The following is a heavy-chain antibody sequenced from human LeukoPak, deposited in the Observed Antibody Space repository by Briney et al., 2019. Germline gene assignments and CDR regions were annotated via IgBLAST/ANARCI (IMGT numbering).Heavy chain of an antibody. V-gene: IGHV3-48*01. D-gene: IGHD3-22*01. CDR3: AKGTGYYDSSGYYYTDYNAFDI. CDR2: ISSSSSTI. J-gene: IGHJ3*02. Sequence: GGSLRLSCAASGFTFSSYSMNWVRQAPGKGLEWVSYISSSSSTIYYADSVKGRFTISRDNAKNSLYLQMNSLRAEDTAMYYCAKGTGYYDSSGYYYTDYNAFDIWGQGTMVTVSS. CDR1: GFTFSSYS.